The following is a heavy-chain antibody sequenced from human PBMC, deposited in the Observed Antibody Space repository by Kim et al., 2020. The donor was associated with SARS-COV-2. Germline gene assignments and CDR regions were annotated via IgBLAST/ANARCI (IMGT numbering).Heavy chain of an antibody. CDR1: GFTFSSNA. CDR2: IGGSGRST. D-gene: IGHD5-12*01. V-gene: IGHV3-23*01. J-gene: IGHJ6*02. Sequence: GGSLRLSCAASGFTFSSNAMTWVRQAPGKGLEWVSAIGGSGRSTYYADFVKGSFTISRDNSKNTASLQMNSLRADDQAVYYCAKHAKGYTYHAMDDWGQG. CDR3: AKHAKGYTYHAMDD.